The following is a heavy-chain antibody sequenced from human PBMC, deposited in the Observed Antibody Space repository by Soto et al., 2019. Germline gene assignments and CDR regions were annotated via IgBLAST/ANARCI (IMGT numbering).Heavy chain of an antibody. V-gene: IGHV3-33*01. CDR3: ARGLRAAAGRDYFQY. J-gene: IGHJ1*01. D-gene: IGHD6-13*01. CDR1: GFIFSSYG. Sequence: QVQLVESGGGVVQPGRSLTLSCAASGFIFSSYGMHWVRQAPGKGLQWVAVIWYDGSNTYYADSVKGRFTISRDNSKNTLYLQMNSLRAEDTAMYYCARGLRAAAGRDYFQYWGQGTLVTVSS. CDR2: IWYDGSNT.